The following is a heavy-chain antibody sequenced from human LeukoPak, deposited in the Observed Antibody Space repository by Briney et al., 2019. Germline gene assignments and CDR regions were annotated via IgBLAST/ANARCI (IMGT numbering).Heavy chain of an antibody. D-gene: IGHD6-13*01. V-gene: IGHV3-7*01. CDR3: VRGDSRDY. J-gene: IGHJ4*02. CDR2: IRQDGSEK. Sequence: GGSLRLSCAASGFTFSNYWMSWVRQAPGKGLEWVANIRQDGSEKQYVDSVKGRFTISRDNAKNSLYLDMDNLRAEDTAVYYCVRGDSRDYWGQGTLVTVSS. CDR1: GFTFSNYW.